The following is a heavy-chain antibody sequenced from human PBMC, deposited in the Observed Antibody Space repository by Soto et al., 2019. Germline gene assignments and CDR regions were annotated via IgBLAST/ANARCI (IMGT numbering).Heavy chain of an antibody. Sequence: GGSLRLSCTASGFSLSRYWMSWVRRAPGKGLEWVTNIKEDGSEIYYVDSVKGRFTISRDNAKNSLYLQMNSLRAEDTAVYYCTRIRVISPDYGMDVWGQGTTVTVSS. J-gene: IGHJ6*02. CDR1: GFSLSRYW. D-gene: IGHD3-10*01. V-gene: IGHV3-7*04. CDR2: IKEDGSEI. CDR3: TRIRVISPDYGMDV.